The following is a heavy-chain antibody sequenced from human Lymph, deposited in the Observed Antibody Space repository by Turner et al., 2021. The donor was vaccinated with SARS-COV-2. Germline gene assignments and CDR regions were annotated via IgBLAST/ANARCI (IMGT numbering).Heavy chain of an antibody. CDR3: AKGVRGVIIPEAFDI. J-gene: IGHJ3*02. CDR2: ISVSDGST. Sequence: EVQLLESGGGLVQPGGSLRLSCAASGFTFSSYAMSWVRQAPGKGLEWVSSISVSDGSTYYADSVKGRFTISRDNSKNTLYLQMNSLRAEDTAVYYCAKGVRGVIIPEAFDIWGQGTMVTISS. V-gene: IGHV3-23*01. CDR1: GFTFSSYA. D-gene: IGHD3-10*01.